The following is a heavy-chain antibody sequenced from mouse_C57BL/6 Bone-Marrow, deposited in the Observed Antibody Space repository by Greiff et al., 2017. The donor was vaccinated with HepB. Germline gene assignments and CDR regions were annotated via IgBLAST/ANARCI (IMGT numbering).Heavy chain of an antibody. Sequence: QVQLKQPGAELVKPGASVKLSCKASGYTFTSYWMHWVKQRPGQGLEWIGMIHPNSGSTNYNEKFKSKATLTVDKSSSTAYMQLSSLTSEDSAVYYCARAVVATNYFDYWGQGTTLTVSS. CDR3: ARAVVATNYFDY. CDR2: IHPNSGST. V-gene: IGHV1-64*01. J-gene: IGHJ2*01. D-gene: IGHD1-1*01. CDR1: GYTFTSYW.